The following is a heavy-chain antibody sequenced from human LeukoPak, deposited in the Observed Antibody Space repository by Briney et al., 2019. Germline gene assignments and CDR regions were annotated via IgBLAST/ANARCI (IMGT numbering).Heavy chain of an antibody. J-gene: IGHJ4*02. CDR2: ISAFSSTI. D-gene: IGHD2-15*01. CDR3: ARTPTAGLPYYFDY. V-gene: IGHV3-48*01. Sequence: GGSLRLSCAASKFTFINFSMNWVRQAPGQRPEWVSFISAFSSTIYYADSVKGRFTISRDDGKNSLFLQMNSLRAEDTAIYYCARTPTAGLPYYFDYWGQGALVTVSS. CDR1: KFTFINFS.